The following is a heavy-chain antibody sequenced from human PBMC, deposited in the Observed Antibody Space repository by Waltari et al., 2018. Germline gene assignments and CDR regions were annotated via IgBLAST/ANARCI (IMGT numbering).Heavy chain of an antibody. J-gene: IGHJ6*02. CDR2: VDPEDGET. CDR1: GYPFPAYY. V-gene: IGHV1-69-2*01. Sequence: EVQLVQSGAEVKKPGPPVKISCKVPGYPFPAYYMHWVQQAPGKGLEWMGLVDPEDGETIYAEKFQGRVTITADTSTDTAYMELSSLRSEDTAVYYCATDKSYGMDVWGQGTTVTVSS. CDR3: ATDKSYGMDV.